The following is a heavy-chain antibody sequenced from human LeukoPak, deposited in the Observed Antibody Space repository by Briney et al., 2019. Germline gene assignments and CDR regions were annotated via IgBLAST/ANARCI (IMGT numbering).Heavy chain of an antibody. CDR2: INHSGST. D-gene: IGHD4-17*01. V-gene: IGHV4-34*01. CDR3: ARAIRSYYFDY. CDR1: GGSFSGYY. Sequence: SETLSLTCAVYGGSFSGYYWSWIRQPPGKGLEWIGEINHSGSTNYNPSLKSRVTISVDTSKNQFSLKLSSVTAADTAVYYCARAIRSYYFDYWGQGTLVTVSS. J-gene: IGHJ4*02.